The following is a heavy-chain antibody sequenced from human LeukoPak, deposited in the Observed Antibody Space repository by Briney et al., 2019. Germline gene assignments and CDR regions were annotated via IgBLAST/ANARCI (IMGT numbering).Heavy chain of an antibody. J-gene: IGHJ4*02. CDR2: IIPIFGTA. CDR3: ARTQTRDYYDSSGYYFDY. CDR1: GGTFSSYA. V-gene: IGHV1-69*13. Sequence: ASVKVPCKASGGTFSSYAISWVRQAPGQGLEWMGGIIPIFGTANYAQKFQGRVTITADESTSTAYMELSSLRSEDTAVYYCARTQTRDYYDSSGYYFDYWGQGTLVTVSS. D-gene: IGHD3-22*01.